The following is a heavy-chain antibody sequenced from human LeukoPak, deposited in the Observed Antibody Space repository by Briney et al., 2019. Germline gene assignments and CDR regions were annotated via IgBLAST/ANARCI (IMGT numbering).Heavy chain of an antibody. J-gene: IGHJ4*02. D-gene: IGHD2-2*01. V-gene: IGHV3-23*01. CDR1: GFTFSSYA. Sequence: GGSLRLSCAASGFTFSSYAMNWVRQAPGKGLEWVSGLSGSGDRTFYADSVKGRFTISRDNSKNTLFLQMNTLRAEDTAVYYCARVANSIVVVPAAIDYWGQGTLVTVSS. CDR2: LSGSGDRT. CDR3: ARVANSIVVVPAAIDY.